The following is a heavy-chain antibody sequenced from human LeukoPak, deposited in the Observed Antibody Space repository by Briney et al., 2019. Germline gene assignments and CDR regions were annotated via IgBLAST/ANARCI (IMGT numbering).Heavy chain of an antibody. Sequence: PGGSLRLSCAASGFTFSSYGMHWVRQAPGKGLEWVAVILSDGSKEFYTDSVKGRFTISRDNSKNTLYLQMNSLRAEDTAVYYCAKDEYSGSYGYYYYMDVWGKGTTVTVSS. J-gene: IGHJ6*03. CDR3: AKDEYSGSYGYYYYMDV. CDR1: GFTFSSYG. D-gene: IGHD1-26*01. CDR2: ILSDGSKE. V-gene: IGHV3-33*06.